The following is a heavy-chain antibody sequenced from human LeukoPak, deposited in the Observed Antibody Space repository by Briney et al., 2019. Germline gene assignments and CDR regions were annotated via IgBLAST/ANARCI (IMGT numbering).Heavy chain of an antibody. V-gene: IGHV3-66*01. CDR2: IYSGGST. CDR1: GFTFSSYG. CDR3: ASGFPFDY. Sequence: GGSLRLSCAASGFTFSSYGMSWVRQAPGKGLEWVSVIYSGGSTYYADSVKGRFTISRDNSKNTLYLQMNSLRAEDTAVYYCASGFPFDYWGQGTLVTVSS. J-gene: IGHJ4*02.